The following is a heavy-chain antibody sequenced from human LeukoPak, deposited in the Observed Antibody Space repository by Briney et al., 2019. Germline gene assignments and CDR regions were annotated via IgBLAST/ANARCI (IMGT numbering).Heavy chain of an antibody. D-gene: IGHD4-17*01. CDR3: ARGPYGDSAFDI. J-gene: IGHJ3*02. CDR2: ISSRSSYI. Sequence: GGSLRLSCAASGFTFSSYSMNWVRQAPGKGLEWVSSISSRSSYIYYADSVKGRFTISRDNAKNSLYLQMNSLRAEDTAVYYCARGPYGDSAFDIWGQGTMVTVSS. CDR1: GFTFSSYS. V-gene: IGHV3-21*01.